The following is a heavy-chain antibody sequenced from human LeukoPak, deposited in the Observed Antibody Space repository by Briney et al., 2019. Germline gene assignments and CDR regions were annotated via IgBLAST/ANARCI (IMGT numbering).Heavy chain of an antibody. CDR3: ARDLGYYDYVWGGYYYYMDV. CDR1: GFTFSSYW. CDR2: IHSDGSST. J-gene: IGHJ6*03. D-gene: IGHD3-16*01. Sequence: PGGSLRLSCAASGFTFSSYWMHWVRQAPGKGLVWISRIHSDGSSTSYADSVKGRFTISRDNAKNTLYLQMNSLRAEDTAVYYCARDLGYYDYVWGGYYYYMDVWGKGTTVTVSS. V-gene: IGHV3-74*01.